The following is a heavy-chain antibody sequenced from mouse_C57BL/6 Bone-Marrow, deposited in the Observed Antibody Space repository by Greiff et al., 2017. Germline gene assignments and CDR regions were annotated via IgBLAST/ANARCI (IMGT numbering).Heavy chain of an antibody. D-gene: IGHD1-1*01. CDR2: IYPRSGNT. Sequence: QVQLKESGAELARPGASVKLSCKASGYTFTSYGISWVKQRTGQGLEWIGEIYPRSGNTSYNEKFKGKATLTADKSSSTAYMELRSLSSEDSAVYFCARWGVVATLYYFDYWGQGTTLTVSS. V-gene: IGHV1-81*01. J-gene: IGHJ2*01. CDR3: ARWGVVATLYYFDY. CDR1: GYTFTSYG.